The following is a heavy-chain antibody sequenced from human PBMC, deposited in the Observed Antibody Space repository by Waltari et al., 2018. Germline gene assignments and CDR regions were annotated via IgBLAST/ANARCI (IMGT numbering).Heavy chain of an antibody. Sequence: QVQLVESGGGVVQPGRSLRLSCAASGFTFSSYGMPWVRQAPGKGLEWVAVIWYDGSNKYYADSVKGRFTISRDNSKNTLYLQMNSLRAEDTAVYYCARAEYSSSSGLAPFDYWGQGTLVTVSS. J-gene: IGHJ4*02. CDR2: IWYDGSNK. D-gene: IGHD6-6*01. V-gene: IGHV3-33*01. CDR3: ARAEYSSSSGLAPFDY. CDR1: GFTFSSYG.